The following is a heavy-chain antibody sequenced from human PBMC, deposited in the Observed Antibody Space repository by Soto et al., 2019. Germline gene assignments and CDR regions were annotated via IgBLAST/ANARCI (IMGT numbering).Heavy chain of an antibody. CDR2: INSVNDHT. D-gene: IGHD1-7*01. J-gene: IGHJ4*02. V-gene: IGHV1-3*05. CDR3: ARNILGGTTDY. CDR1: GYSFSTHA. Sequence: QVHLVQSGAEEKNPGASVKVSCKASGYSFSTHAMHWVRQAPGQGLEWVGWINSVNDHTIYSEKFQGRGTITSDTSATTAYMELSSLTSEDTAIYYCARNILGGTTDYWGQETLVTVSS.